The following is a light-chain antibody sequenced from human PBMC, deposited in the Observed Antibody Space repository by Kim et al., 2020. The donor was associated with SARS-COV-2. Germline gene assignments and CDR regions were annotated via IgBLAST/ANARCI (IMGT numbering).Light chain of an antibody. V-gene: IGLV2-11*01. CDR1: SSDVGGYDF. CDR3: CSYTGDYTLGV. J-gene: IGLJ3*02. CDR2: DVT. Sequence: QSALTQPRSVSGSLGQSVTISCTGTSSDVGGYDFVSWYQHHPGRAPKLIIFDVTKRPSWVPDRFSGSKSGHTASLAISGLLSEDEADYYCCSYTGDYTLGVFGGGTQLTVL.